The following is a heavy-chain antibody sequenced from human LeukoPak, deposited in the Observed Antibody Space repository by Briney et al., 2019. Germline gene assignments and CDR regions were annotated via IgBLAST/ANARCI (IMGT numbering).Heavy chain of an antibody. CDR1: RFTISSNY. D-gene: IGHD6-19*01. Sequence: GGSLRLSCAASRFTISSNYMSWVRQAPGKGLEWVSAISGSGGSTYYADSVKGRFTISRDKSKNTLYLQMNSLRAEDTAVYYCAKGLAVAGHFDYWGQGTLVTVSS. CDR2: ISGSGGST. CDR3: AKGLAVAGHFDY. J-gene: IGHJ4*02. V-gene: IGHV3-23*01.